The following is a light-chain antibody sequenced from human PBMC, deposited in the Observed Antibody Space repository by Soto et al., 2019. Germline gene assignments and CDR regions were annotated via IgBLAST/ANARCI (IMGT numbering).Light chain of an antibody. CDR3: SSYTSSSVV. V-gene: IGLV2-14*01. J-gene: IGLJ2*01. Sequence: QSVLTQPASVSGSPGQSITISCTGTSSDVGGYNYVSWYQQHPGKAPKLMIYDVSNRPSGVSNRFSGSKSGNTASLTISGLQAEDEADYYCSSYTSSSVVFGGGTKLT. CDR1: SSDVGGYNY. CDR2: DVS.